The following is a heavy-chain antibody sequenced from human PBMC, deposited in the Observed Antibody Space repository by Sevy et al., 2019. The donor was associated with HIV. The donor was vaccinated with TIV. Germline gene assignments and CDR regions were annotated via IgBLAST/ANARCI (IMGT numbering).Heavy chain of an antibody. CDR3: AREAQVVGVDLDF. CDR2: ISSTSSYI. V-gene: IGHV3-21*01. CDR1: GFTFSSHN. Sequence: GGSLRLSCAASGFTFSSHNMNWVRQAPGKGLEWVASISSTSSYIYHADSVKGRFTVSRDNAKNSLFLQMNNLRVDDTAVYYCAREAQVVGVDLDFWGQGTLVTVSS. J-gene: IGHJ4*02. D-gene: IGHD1-26*01.